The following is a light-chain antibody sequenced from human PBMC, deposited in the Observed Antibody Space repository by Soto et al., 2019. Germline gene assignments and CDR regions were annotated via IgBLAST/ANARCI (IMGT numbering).Light chain of an antibody. CDR1: EDISKY. J-gene: IGKJ4*01. Sequence: DIQMTQSPSSLSASVGDRVTITCQASEDISKYLNWYQQKPGKVPKLLIYDASNWERGVPSRFSGRRSGTDFTFTISSRQHEDTATYYCQQYDNLPLTFGGGTKVEIK. V-gene: IGKV1-33*01. CDR3: QQYDNLPLT. CDR2: DAS.